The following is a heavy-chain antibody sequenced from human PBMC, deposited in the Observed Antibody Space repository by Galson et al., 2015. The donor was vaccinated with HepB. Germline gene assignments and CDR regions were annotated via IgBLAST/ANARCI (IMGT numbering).Heavy chain of an antibody. J-gene: IGHJ4*02. CDR1: GFTFSSYA. CDR2: ISGSGGST. D-gene: IGHD3-10*01. V-gene: IGHV3-23*01. Sequence: SLRLSCAASGFTFSSYAMSWVRQAPGKGLKWVSAISGSGGSTYYADSVKGRFTISRDNSKNTLYLQMNSLRAEDTAVYYCAKDQGGLLWFGELFDYWGQGTLVTVSS. CDR3: AKDQGGLLWFGELFDY.